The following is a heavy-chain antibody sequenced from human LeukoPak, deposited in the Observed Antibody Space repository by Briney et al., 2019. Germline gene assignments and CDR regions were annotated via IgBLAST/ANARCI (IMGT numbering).Heavy chain of an antibody. CDR2: IIPIFGTA. V-gene: IGHV1-69*05. CDR3: ARQRGEGFWFDP. J-gene: IGHJ5*02. Sequence: ASVKVSCKASGGTFSSYAISWVRQAPGQGLEWMGGIIPIFGTANYAQKFQGRVTITTDESTSTAYMELSSLRSEDTAVYYCARQRGEGFWFDPWGQGTLVTVSS. D-gene: IGHD2-21*01. CDR1: GGTFSSYA.